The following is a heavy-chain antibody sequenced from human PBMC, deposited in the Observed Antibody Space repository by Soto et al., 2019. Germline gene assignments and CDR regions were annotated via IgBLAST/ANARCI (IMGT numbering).Heavy chain of an antibody. J-gene: IGHJ4*02. Sequence: ASVKVSCKASGDSFTANSMHWVRQAPGQGLEWMGWINPNNGGTNYARKFQGWVTMTRDTSISTAYMDLTRLKSDDTAVFYCAIQRSRVVYWGQGTLVTVSS. CDR2: INPNNGGT. D-gene: IGHD2-15*01. CDR1: GDSFTANS. CDR3: AIQRSRVVY. V-gene: IGHV1-2*04.